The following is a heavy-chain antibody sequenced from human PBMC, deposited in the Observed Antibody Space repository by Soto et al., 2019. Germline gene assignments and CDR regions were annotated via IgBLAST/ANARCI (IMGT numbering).Heavy chain of an antibody. Sequence: PGGSLRLSCAASGFPFSSYTMSWVRQAPGKGLEWVSAISGSGGNTYYADSVKGRFTISRDNSKNTLYLQMNSLRAEDTAAYYCAKERNWNFDFDYWGQGTLVTVSS. CDR3: AKERNWNFDFDY. J-gene: IGHJ4*02. CDR1: GFPFSSYT. CDR2: ISGSGGNT. D-gene: IGHD1-20*01. V-gene: IGHV3-23*01.